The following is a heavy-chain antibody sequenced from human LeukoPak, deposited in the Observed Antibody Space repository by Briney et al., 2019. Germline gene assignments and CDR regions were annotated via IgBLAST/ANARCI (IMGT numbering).Heavy chain of an antibody. D-gene: IGHD3-10*01. J-gene: IGHJ6*04. V-gene: IGHV4-34*01. Sequence: SETLSLTCAVYGGSFSGYYWSWIRQPPGKGLEWIGEINHSGSTNYDPSLKSRVTISVDTSKNQFSLKLSSVTAADTAVYYCAIRAGRGRLSGSYGLDVWGKGTTVTVSS. CDR3: AIRAGRGRLSGSYGLDV. CDR2: INHSGST. CDR1: GGSFSGYY.